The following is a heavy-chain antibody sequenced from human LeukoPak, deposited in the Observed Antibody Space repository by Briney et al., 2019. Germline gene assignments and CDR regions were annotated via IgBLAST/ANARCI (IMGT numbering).Heavy chain of an antibody. CDR2: IKQDGSKK. J-gene: IGHJ4*02. D-gene: IGHD5-24*01. CDR3: TRVGYIDAGIDY. V-gene: IGHV3-7*04. CDR1: GFPFSSYW. Sequence: GGSLRLSCVASGFPFSSYWMTWVSQAPGKGLEWVANIKQDGSKKSYVDSVKGRVTISRDNAKNSLYLQMNSLRDEDTAIYYCTRVGYIDAGIDYWGQGTLVTVSS.